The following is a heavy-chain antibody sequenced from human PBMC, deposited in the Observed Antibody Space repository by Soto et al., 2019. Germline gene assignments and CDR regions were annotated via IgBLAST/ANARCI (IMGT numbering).Heavy chain of an antibody. V-gene: IGHV3-74*01. CDR2: INSDGSST. CDR1: GFTFRSYG. D-gene: IGHD3-10*01. CDR3: ARDSPFGSGSYPYYYYYGMDV. J-gene: IGHJ6*02. Sequence: DVDRGESGGGLVQPGVSVRLSCAASGFTFRSYGMHCVRNAPGKGRVCLSRINSDGSSTSYADPVKGRFTIYRDNAKNTLYLQMNSLRAEDTAVYYCARDSPFGSGSYPYYYYYGMDVWGQGTTVTVSS.